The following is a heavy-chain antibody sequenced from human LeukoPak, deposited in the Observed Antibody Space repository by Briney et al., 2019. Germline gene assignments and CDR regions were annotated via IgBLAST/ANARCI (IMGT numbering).Heavy chain of an antibody. J-gene: IGHJ4*02. Sequence: GRSLRLSCAAPGFTFSSYAMHWVRQAPGKGLEWVAVISYDGTNKYYADSVKGRFTISRDNSKNTLYLQMNSLRAEDTAVYYCARVHWSGGGYFDYWGQGTLVTVSS. V-gene: IGHV3-30*04. CDR1: GFTFSSYA. CDR3: ARVHWSGGGYFDY. CDR2: ISYDGTNK. D-gene: IGHD3-10*01.